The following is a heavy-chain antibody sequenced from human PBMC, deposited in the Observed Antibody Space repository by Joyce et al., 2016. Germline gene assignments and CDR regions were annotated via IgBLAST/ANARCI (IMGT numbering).Heavy chain of an antibody. J-gene: IGHJ6*02. CDR3: VRGIGGFYYGVDV. Sequence: QVQLQESGPGLVKPSQTLSLSCTVSGASITTGDFFWGWIRQTPRKGLEWIGFISHRATTHYSPSLKCRLIMSLDASKNQFSLNLNSVTAADTAMFYCVRGIGGFYYGVDVWGQGTAVIVSS. CDR2: ISHRATT. V-gene: IGHV4-30-4*08. CDR1: GASITTGDFF. D-gene: IGHD4-23*01.